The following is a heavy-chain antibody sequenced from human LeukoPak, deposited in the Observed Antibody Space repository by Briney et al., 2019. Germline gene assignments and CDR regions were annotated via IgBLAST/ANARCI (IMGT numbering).Heavy chain of an antibody. V-gene: IGHV1-46*01. Sequence: ASVKVSCKASGYTFTSYYMHWVRQAPGQGLEWMGIINPSGGSTSYAQKFQGRVTMTRDMSTSTVYMELSSLRSEDTAVYYCASETYYYDSSGVTIDYWGQGTLVTVSS. CDR2: INPSGGST. CDR3: ASETYYYDSSGVTIDY. CDR1: GYTFTSYY. J-gene: IGHJ4*02. D-gene: IGHD3-22*01.